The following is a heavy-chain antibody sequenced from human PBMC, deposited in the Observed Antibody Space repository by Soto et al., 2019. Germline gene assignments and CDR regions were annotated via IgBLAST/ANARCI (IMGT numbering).Heavy chain of an antibody. J-gene: IGHJ6*02. CDR1: GFTFSGYD. V-gene: IGHV3-13*04. CDR3: ARGSPQIGGLDV. CDR2: SGTSGDT. D-gene: IGHD3-10*01. Sequence: GGSLRLSCVASGFTFSGYDMHWVRQAAGKGLEWVSTSGTSGDTYYRDSVKGRFTISRENDDNSLHLQMNSLRDEDTATYYCARGSPQIGGLDVWGQGTTVTVSS.